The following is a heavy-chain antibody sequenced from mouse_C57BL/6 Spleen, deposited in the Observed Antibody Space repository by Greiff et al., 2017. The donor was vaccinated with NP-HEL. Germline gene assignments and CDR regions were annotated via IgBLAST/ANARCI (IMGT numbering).Heavy chain of an antibody. CDR2: ISIGSSTN. J-gene: IGHJ4*01. Sequence: EVKVVESGGGLVKPGGSLKLSCAASGFTFSDYGMHWVRQAPEKGLEWVAYISIGSSTNYYADTVKGRFTISRDNAKNTLFLKMTSLRSEDTAMYYCARWDCYGSSSGGYAMDDWGQGTSVTVSS. CDR1: GFTFSDYG. D-gene: IGHD1-1*01. CDR3: ARWDCYGSSSGGYAMDD. V-gene: IGHV5-17*01.